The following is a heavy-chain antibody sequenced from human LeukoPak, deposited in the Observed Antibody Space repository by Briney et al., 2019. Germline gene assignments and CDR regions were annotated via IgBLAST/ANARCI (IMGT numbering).Heavy chain of an antibody. CDR3: AKGCSDSCYSAGCY. D-gene: IGHD2-15*01. CDR1: GFTFSNYA. V-gene: IGHV3-23*01. J-gene: IGHJ4*02. Sequence: PGGSLRLSCAASGFTFSNYAMNWVRQAPWKGLEWVSVISGSGGSTYYADSVKGRFTISRDNSKNTLYLQMNSLRAEDTAVYYCAKGCSDSCYSAGCYWGQGTLVTVSS. CDR2: ISGSGGST.